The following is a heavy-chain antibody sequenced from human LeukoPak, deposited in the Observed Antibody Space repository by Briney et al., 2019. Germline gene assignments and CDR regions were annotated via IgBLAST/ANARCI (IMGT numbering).Heavy chain of an antibody. CDR2: IYTSGST. CDR1: GGSISSHY. Sequence: SETLSLTCTVSGGSISSHYWSWIRQPAGKGLEWIGRIYTSGSTNYNPSLKSRVTMSVDTSKNQFSLKLSSVTAADTAVYYCASHYYDSRGYSYFDYWGQGTLVTVSS. D-gene: IGHD3-22*01. J-gene: IGHJ4*02. V-gene: IGHV4-4*07. CDR3: ASHYYDSRGYSYFDY.